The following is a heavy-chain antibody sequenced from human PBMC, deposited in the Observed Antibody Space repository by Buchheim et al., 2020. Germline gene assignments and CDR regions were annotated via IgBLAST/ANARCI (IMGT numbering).Heavy chain of an antibody. J-gene: IGHJ6*02. CDR1: GFTFSNYA. Sequence: EVQLLESGGGLVQPGGSLRLSCVASGFTFSNYAMNWVRQAPGKGLEWVSAISGSGGATYYADSVKGRFTVSRDNSKNTLYLQMNSLRAEDTAVYYCAKDLGDYYYYGMDVWGQGTT. CDR2: ISGSGGAT. D-gene: IGHD3-10*01. V-gene: IGHV3-23*01. CDR3: AKDLGDYYYYGMDV.